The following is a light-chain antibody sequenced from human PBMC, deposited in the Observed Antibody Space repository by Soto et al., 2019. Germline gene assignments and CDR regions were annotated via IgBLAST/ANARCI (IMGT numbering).Light chain of an antibody. CDR2: AAS. CDR3: QQCSKWPLT. CDR1: QGISSY. J-gene: IGKJ4*01. V-gene: IGKV1-9*01. Sequence: IQLTQSPSSLSASVGDRVIMTCRASQGISSYLAWYQQKPGKAPTLLIYAASTLETGVPSRFSGSGSGTDFTLTISSLQPEDFALYYCQQCSKWPLTFGGGTKVEIK.